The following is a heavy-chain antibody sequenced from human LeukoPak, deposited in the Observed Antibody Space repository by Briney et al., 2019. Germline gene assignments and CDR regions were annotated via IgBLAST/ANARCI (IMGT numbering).Heavy chain of an antibody. CDR1: GYTFSSYS. CDR3: ARPVSSTIFFDY. D-gene: IGHD3-9*01. Sequence: GGSLRLSCAASGYTFSSYSINWVRQAPGKGLEWVSYISSSSSTIHYADSVKGRFTISRDNAKNSVYLQMNSLRAEDTAVYYCARPVSSTIFFDYWGQGTLVTVSS. V-gene: IGHV3-48*01. J-gene: IGHJ4*02. CDR2: ISSSSSTI.